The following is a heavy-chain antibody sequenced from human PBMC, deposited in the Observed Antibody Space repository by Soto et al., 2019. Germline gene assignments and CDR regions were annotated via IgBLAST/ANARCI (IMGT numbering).Heavy chain of an antibody. CDR1: GGTFSSYA. Sequence: RASVKVSCKASGGTFSSYAISWVRQAPGQGLEWMGGIIPIFGTANYAQKFQGRVTITADESTSTAYMELSSLRSEDTAVYYCARVVPAATHGMDVWGQGTMVTVSS. D-gene: IGHD2-2*01. CDR2: IIPIFGTA. J-gene: IGHJ6*02. V-gene: IGHV1-69*13. CDR3: ARVVPAATHGMDV.